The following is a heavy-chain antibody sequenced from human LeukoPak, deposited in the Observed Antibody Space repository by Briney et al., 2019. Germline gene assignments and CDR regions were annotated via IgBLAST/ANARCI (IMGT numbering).Heavy chain of an antibody. CDR2: IIPIFRTA. CDR3: ARATLVPAAIEVVPYYYMDV. J-gene: IGHJ6*03. D-gene: IGHD2-2*01. CDR1: GGTFSSYA. V-gene: IGHV1-69*05. Sequence: SVTVSCKASGGTFSSYAISWVRQAPGQGLEWMGGIIPIFRTANYAQKFQGRVTITTDESTSTAYMELSSLRSEDTAVYYCARATLVPAAIEVVPYYYMDVWGKGTTVTVSS.